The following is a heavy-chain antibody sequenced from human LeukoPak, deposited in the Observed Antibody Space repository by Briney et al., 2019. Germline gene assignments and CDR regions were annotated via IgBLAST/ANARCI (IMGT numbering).Heavy chain of an antibody. V-gene: IGHV4-34*01. CDR1: VESFSGYY. Sequence: SETLSLTCAVYVESFSGYYWSWIRQPPGKGLEWIGEINHSGSTNYNPSLKSRVTISLDTSKNQFSLKLSSVTAADTAVYYCARGRADYGSGSYYPLDYWGQGTLVTVSS. D-gene: IGHD3-10*01. CDR2: INHSGST. CDR3: ARGRADYGSGSYYPLDY. J-gene: IGHJ4*02.